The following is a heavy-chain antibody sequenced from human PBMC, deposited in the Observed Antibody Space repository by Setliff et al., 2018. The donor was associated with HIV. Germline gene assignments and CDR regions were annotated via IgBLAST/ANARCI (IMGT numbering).Heavy chain of an antibody. Sequence: PSETLSLTCTVSGGSISSSSYYWGWIRQPPGKGLEWIGSIYYSGSTYYNPSLKGRITISIDTSKFQFPLNVNSATAADTAVYYCARGTAPRRGTNYGGNYPLDYWSQGTLVTVTS. CDR2: IYYSGST. V-gene: IGHV4-39*06. CDR3: ARGTAPRRGTNYGGNYPLDY. J-gene: IGHJ4*02. D-gene: IGHD4-17*01. CDR1: GGSISSSSYY.